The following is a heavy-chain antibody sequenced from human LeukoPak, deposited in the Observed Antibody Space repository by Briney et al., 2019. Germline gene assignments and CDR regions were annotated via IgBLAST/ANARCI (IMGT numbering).Heavy chain of an antibody. CDR3: ARSVEGHFDF. Sequence: PGGSLRLSCVASAFTFKTYTLNWVRQTPGKVLEWVSYISTAGNLISYADSVRGRFTISRDNAKNSLYLYMNSLTPEDMAVYYCARSVEGHFDFRGQGTLVTVSS. CDR1: AFTFKTYT. J-gene: IGHJ4*02. V-gene: IGHV3-21*01. CDR2: ISTAGNLI. D-gene: IGHD5-24*01.